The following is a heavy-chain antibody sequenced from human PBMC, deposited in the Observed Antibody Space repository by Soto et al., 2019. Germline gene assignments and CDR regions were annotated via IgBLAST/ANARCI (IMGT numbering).Heavy chain of an antibody. Sequence: QVQLVESGGGVVQPGRSLRLSCAASGFTFSSYAMHWVRQAPGKGLEWVAVISYDGSNKYYADSVKGRFTISRDNYKNTLYLQMNSLRAEDTAVYYCARAYYGDYLPFDYWGQGTLVTVSS. J-gene: IGHJ4*02. D-gene: IGHD4-17*01. CDR2: ISYDGSNK. CDR1: GFTFSSYA. V-gene: IGHV3-30-3*01. CDR3: ARAYYGDYLPFDY.